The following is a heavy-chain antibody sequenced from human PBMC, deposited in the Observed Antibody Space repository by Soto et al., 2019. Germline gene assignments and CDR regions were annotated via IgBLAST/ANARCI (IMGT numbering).Heavy chain of an antibody. CDR2: ISPYTGNT. CDR1: GYIFVNYG. V-gene: IGHV1-18*01. Sequence: QVQLVQSGDEVKKPGASVKVSCKASGYIFVNYGIAWVRQAPGQGLEWMGWISPYTGNTHSATKVQGRLTMTTDTSPSTAYMDLGSLTSDDTAVYYCVMLDNYVTPTPQDVWGPGPTVTVSS. J-gene: IGHJ6*02. D-gene: IGHD3-16*01. CDR3: VMLDNYVTPTPQDV.